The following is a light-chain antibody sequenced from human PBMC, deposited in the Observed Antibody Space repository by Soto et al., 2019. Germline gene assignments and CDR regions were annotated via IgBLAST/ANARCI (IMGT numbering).Light chain of an antibody. CDR1: QDITNY. J-gene: IGKJ5*01. V-gene: IGKV1-16*02. CDR2: TAS. CDR3: QQYHSYPLT. Sequence: DIQMTQSPSSLSASVGDRVTITCRASQDITNYLAWFQQKPGKAPKSLSYTASSLQSGVPSKFSGSGSGTNFTLTISSLQPEDFAIYYWQQYHSYPLTFGHGTRLEIK.